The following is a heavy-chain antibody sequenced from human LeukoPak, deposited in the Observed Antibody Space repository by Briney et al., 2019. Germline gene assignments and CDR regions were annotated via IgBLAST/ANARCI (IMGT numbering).Heavy chain of an antibody. CDR3: ARTGVTTDFDY. D-gene: IGHD3-22*01. V-gene: IGHV4-4*07. J-gene: IGHJ4*02. Sequence: PSETLSLTCTVSGGSISSYYWSWIRQPAGKGLEWIGRIYTSGSTKYNPSLKSPVTMSVDTSKNQFSLKLSSVTAADTAVYYCARTGVTTDFDYWGQGTLVTVSS. CDR1: GGSISSYY. CDR2: IYTSGST.